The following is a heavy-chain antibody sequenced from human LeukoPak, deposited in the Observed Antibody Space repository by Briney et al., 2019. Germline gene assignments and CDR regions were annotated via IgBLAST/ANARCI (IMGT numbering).Heavy chain of an antibody. Sequence: GASVKVSCKASGGTFSSYAISWVRQAPGQGLEWMGGIIPIFGTANYAQKFQGRVTITADESTSTAYMELSSLRSEDTAVYYCASLADYYDSSGFRPGAFDIWGQGTMVTVSS. J-gene: IGHJ3*02. D-gene: IGHD3-22*01. CDR2: IIPIFGTA. CDR1: GGTFSSYA. V-gene: IGHV1-69*13. CDR3: ASLADYYDSSGFRPGAFDI.